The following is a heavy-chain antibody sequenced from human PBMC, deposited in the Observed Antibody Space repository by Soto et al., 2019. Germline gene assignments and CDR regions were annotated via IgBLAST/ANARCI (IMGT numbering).Heavy chain of an antibody. V-gene: IGHV4-59*01. CDR3: ARLYGSGWSHFDY. Sequence: SETLSLTCTVSGGSISNYYLSWIRQPPGKGLEWIGYIYYSGSTNYNPSLKSRVTISVDTSKNQFSLKLSSVTAADTAVYYCARLYGSGWSHFDYWGQGTPVPVSS. CDR2: IYYSGST. J-gene: IGHJ4*02. CDR1: GGSISNYY. D-gene: IGHD6-19*01.